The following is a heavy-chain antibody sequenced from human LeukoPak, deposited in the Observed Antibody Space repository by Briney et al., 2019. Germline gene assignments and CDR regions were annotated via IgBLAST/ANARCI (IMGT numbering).Heavy chain of an antibody. V-gene: IGHV3-23*01. CDR1: GFTFSSYA. D-gene: IGHD2-2*01. Sequence: GGSLRLSCVVSGFTFSSYAMNWVRQAPGKGLEWVSGISGSGGSTYYADSVMGRFTISRDNSRSTVSLQISSLRAEDTAEYYCAKGTQIVVVPATPYYFDYWGQGTLVTVSS. CDR2: ISGSGGST. CDR3: AKGTQIVVVPATPYYFDY. J-gene: IGHJ4*02.